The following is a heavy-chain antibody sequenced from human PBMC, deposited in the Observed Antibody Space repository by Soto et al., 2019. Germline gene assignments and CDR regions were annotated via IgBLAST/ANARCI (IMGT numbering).Heavy chain of an antibody. CDR2: IKQDGSEK. CDR3: AREGD. Sequence: GGSLRLSCVASGFTFSRYWVSWVRQAPGKGLEWVANIKQDGSEKYYVDSVKGRFTISRDNAKNSLYLQMNSLRAEDTARYYCAREGDWGQGTLVTVSS. CDR1: GFTFSRYW. J-gene: IGHJ4*02. V-gene: IGHV3-7*05.